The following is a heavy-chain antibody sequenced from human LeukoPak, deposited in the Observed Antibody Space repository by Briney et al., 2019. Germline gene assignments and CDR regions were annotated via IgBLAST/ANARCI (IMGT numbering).Heavy chain of an antibody. CDR1: GGSLSSSSYY. J-gene: IGHJ4*02. D-gene: IGHD3-22*01. Sequence: SETLSLTCTVSGGSLSSSSYYWGWIRQPPGKGLEWIGSIYYSGSTYYNPSLKSRVTISVDTSKNQFSLRLSSVTAADTAVYYCARHYYYDTSYFDCWGQGTLVTVSS. CDR3: ARHYYYDTSYFDC. V-gene: IGHV4-39*01. CDR2: IYYSGST.